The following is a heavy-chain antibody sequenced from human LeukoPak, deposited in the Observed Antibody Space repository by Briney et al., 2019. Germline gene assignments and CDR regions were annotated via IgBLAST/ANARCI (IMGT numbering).Heavy chain of an antibody. CDR2: IYYSGST. Sequence: PSETLSLTCTVSGGSISSYYWSWIRQPPGKGLEWIGYIYYSGSTNYNPSLKSRVTISVDKSANQFSLNLSSVTAADTAVYYCARFSPRAMGNYLDFWGQGTLVTVSS. D-gene: IGHD7-27*01. J-gene: IGHJ4*02. V-gene: IGHV4-59*12. CDR3: ARFSPRAMGNYLDF. CDR1: GGSISSYY.